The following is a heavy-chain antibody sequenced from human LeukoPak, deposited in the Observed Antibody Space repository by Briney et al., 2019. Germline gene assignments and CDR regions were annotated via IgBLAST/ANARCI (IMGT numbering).Heavy chain of an antibody. D-gene: IGHD2-2*01. CDR1: GFTFSSYA. CDR3: AAVPAAIWGSYYYGMDV. V-gene: IGHV3-23*01. CDR2: ISGSGGST. Sequence: GGSLRLSCAASGFTFSSYAMSWVRQAPGKGLEWVSAISGSGGSTYYADSVKGRFTISRDNSKNTLYLQMNSLRAEDTAVYYCAAVPAAIWGSYYYGMDVWGQGTTVTVSS. J-gene: IGHJ6*02.